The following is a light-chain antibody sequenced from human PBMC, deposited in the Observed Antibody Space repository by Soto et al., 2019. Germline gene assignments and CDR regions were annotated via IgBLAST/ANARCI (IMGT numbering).Light chain of an antibody. Sequence: SVLPQPPSASGSPGQSVTISCTGSRSDVGDYKYVSWYQQYPGKAPKLIIYEANRRPSGVPDRFSGSKSDNAASLTVSGLQAEDEADYYCCSYAGSSYVFGSGTRSPS. V-gene: IGLV2-8*01. CDR1: RSDVGDYKY. CDR2: EAN. J-gene: IGLJ1*01. CDR3: CSYAGSSYV.